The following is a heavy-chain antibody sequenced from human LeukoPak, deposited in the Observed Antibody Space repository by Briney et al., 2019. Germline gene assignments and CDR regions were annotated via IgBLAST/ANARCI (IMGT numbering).Heavy chain of an antibody. Sequence: ASVKVSCKASGYTFTSYGISWVRQAPRQGLEWIGWISAYNGNTNYAQKLQGRVTMTTDTSTSTAYMELRSLRSDDTAVYYCARDVDYGDYVGGTWGQGTLVTVSS. CDR3: ARDVDYGDYVGGT. V-gene: IGHV1-18*01. J-gene: IGHJ5*02. CDR1: GYTFTSYG. CDR2: ISAYNGNT. D-gene: IGHD4-17*01.